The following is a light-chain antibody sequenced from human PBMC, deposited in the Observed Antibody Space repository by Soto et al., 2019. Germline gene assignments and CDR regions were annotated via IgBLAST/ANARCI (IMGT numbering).Light chain of an antibody. CDR2: ATS. CDR3: QKYNSAPLT. CDR1: QGIAPY. V-gene: IGKV1-27*01. J-gene: IGKJ4*01. Sequence: DVQMTQSPSSLSTFVRDRVTITCRAGQGIAPYLAWFQQKPGKVPKLLIYATSTLQSGVPSRFSGSGSGTDFTLTVTSLQPEDVGTYYCQKYNSAPLTFGGGTKVDIK.